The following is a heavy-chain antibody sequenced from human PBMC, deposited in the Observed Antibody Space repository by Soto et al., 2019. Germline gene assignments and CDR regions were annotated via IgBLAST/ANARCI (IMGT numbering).Heavy chain of an antibody. V-gene: IGHV4-31*03. J-gene: IGHJ4*02. D-gene: IGHD3-10*01. Sequence: SETLSLTCTVSGGSISSGGYYWSWIRQHPGKGLEWIGYIYYSGSTYYNPSLKSRVTISVDTSKNQFSLKLSSVTAADTAVYYCARVYFYTPIYYFDYWGQGTLVTVSS. CDR3: ARVYFYTPIYYFDY. CDR2: IYYSGST. CDR1: GGSISSGGYY.